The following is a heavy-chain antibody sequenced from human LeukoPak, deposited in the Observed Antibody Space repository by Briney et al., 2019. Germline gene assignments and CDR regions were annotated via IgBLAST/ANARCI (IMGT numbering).Heavy chain of an antibody. CDR2: ITQIESI. CDR3: ARDHPAFDY. CDR1: GGSFSDYY. J-gene: IGHJ4*02. Sequence: SETLSLTCAVYGGSFSDYYWTWIRQPPGKGLEWIGEITQIESINYNPSLKSRVTISVDTSKNQFSLKLSSVTAADTAVYYCARDHPAFDYWGQGTLVTVSS. V-gene: IGHV4-34*01. D-gene: IGHD2-2*01.